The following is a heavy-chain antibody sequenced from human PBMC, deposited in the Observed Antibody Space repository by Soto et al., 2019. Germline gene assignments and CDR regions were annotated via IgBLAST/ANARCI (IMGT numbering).Heavy chain of an antibody. CDR1: GFTFSSYA. CDR2: ISGSGDST. Sequence: GGSLRLSCAASGFTFSSYAMSWVRQAPGKGLEWVSGISGSGDSTYYADSVKGRFTISRDNAKNTLYLQMNSLRAEDTAVYYCAREGWYGDYYYYYGMDVWGQGTTVTVSS. CDR3: AREGWYGDYYYYYGMDV. J-gene: IGHJ6*02. D-gene: IGHD6-19*01. V-gene: IGHV3-23*01.